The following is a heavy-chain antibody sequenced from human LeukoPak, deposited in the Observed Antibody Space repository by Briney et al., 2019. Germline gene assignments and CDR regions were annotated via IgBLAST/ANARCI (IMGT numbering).Heavy chain of an antibody. J-gene: IGHJ6*03. V-gene: IGHV4-59*02. CDR3: ARSGYSSGWYVGDYYYYMDV. CDR1: GGSVSSYY. CDR2: IYYSGST. D-gene: IGHD6-19*01. Sequence: SETLSLTCTVSGGSVSSYYWSWIRQPPGKGLEWIGYIYYSGSTNYNPSLKSRVTISVDTSKNQFSLKLSSVTAADPAVYYCARSGYSSGWYVGDYYYYMDVWGKGTTVTVSS.